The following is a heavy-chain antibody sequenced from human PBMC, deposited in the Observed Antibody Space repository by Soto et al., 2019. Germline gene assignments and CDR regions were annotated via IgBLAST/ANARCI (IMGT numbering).Heavy chain of an antibody. Sequence: GGSLRLSCAASGFTFSSYGMHWVRQAPGKGLEWVAVISYDGSNKYYADSVKGRFTISRDNSKNTLYLQMNSLRAEDTAVYYCAKDRGYGDYESHYFDYWGQGTLVTVSS. CDR3: AKDRGYGDYESHYFDY. CDR1: GFTFSSYG. CDR2: ISYDGSNK. V-gene: IGHV3-30*18. D-gene: IGHD4-17*01. J-gene: IGHJ4*02.